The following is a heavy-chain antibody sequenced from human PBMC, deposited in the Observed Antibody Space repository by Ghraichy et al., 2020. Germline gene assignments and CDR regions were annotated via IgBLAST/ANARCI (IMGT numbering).Heavy chain of an antibody. CDR1: GDSIISGGYY. J-gene: IGHJ4*02. V-gene: IGHV4-31*03. CDR2: IYYSWNT. CDR3: AKAKGDY. Sequence: LRLSCTVSGDSIISGGYYWNWIRHPPGKCLEWIGYIYYSWNTYFNSSLKSRLTMSVDTSKNQFSLKLSSVTAADTAVYYCAKAKGDYRGQGILVTVSS.